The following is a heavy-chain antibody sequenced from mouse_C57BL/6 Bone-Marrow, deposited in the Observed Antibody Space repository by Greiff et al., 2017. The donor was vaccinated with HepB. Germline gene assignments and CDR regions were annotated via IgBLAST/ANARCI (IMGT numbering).Heavy chain of an antibody. CDR3: ARADYGGSTNYFDY. J-gene: IGHJ2*01. V-gene: IGHV3-6*01. CDR2: ISYDGSN. CDR1: GYSITSGYY. D-gene: IGHD2-1*01. Sequence: EVKLVESGPGLVKPSQSLSLTCSVTGYSITSGYYWNWIRQFPGNKLEWMGYISYDGSNNYNPSLKNRISITRDTSKNQFFLKLNSVTTEDTATYYCARADYGGSTNYFDYWGQGTTLTVSS.